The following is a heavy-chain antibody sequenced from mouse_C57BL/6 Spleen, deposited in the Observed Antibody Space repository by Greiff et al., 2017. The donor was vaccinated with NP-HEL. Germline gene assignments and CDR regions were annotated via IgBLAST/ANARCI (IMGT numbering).Heavy chain of an antibody. Sequence: EVQRVESVAELVRPGASVKLSCTASGFNIKNTYMHWVKQRPEQGLEWIGRIDPANGNTKYAPKFQGKATITADTSSNTAYLQLSSLTSEDTAIYYCARKELGQAWFAYWGQGTLVTVSA. V-gene: IGHV14-3*01. D-gene: IGHD4-1*01. J-gene: IGHJ3*01. CDR2: IDPANGNT. CDR3: ARKELGQAWFAY. CDR1: GFNIKNTY.